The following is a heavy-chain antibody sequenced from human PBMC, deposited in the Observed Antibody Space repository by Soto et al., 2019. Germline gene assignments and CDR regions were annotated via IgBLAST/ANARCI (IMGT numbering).Heavy chain of an antibody. CDR2: INPSGGST. V-gene: IGHV1-46*01. J-gene: IGHJ6*02. CDR3: ARDRLDCISTSCRYYYGMDV. D-gene: IGHD2-2*01. Sequence: QVQLVQSGAEVKKPGASVKVSCKASGYTFTSYYMHWVRQAPGQGLEWMGIINPSGGSTSYAQKFQGRVTMTRDTSTSTVYMELSSLRSEDTAVYYCARDRLDCISTSCRYYYGMDVWGQGTTVTVSS. CDR1: GYTFTSYY.